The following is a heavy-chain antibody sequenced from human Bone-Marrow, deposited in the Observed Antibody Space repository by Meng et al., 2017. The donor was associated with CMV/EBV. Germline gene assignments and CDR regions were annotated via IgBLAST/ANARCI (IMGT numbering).Heavy chain of an antibody. CDR3: ARVARYDFWSGSLYGMDV. V-gene: IGHV4-34*01. J-gene: IGHJ6*02. D-gene: IGHD3-3*01. CDR1: GGSSSGYS. CDR2: ISHSGST. Sequence: SETLSLTCAVYGGSSSGYSWTWIRQPPGKGLEWIGEISHSGSTIYNPSLKSRITISVDTSKNQFSLKLSSVTAADTAVYYCARVARYDFWSGSLYGMDVWGQGTTVNGAS.